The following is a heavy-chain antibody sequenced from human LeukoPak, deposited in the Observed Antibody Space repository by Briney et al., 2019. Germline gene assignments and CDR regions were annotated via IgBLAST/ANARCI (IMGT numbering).Heavy chain of an antibody. CDR1: GGSISSNSYY. V-gene: IGHV4-39*07. CDR3: ARAGIAVVPFDY. CDR2: IYYSGST. Sequence: SETLSLTCTVSGGSISSNSYYWGWIRQPPGKGLEWIGSIYYSGSTYYNPSLKSRVTISVDTSKNQFSLKLSSVTAADTAVYYCARAGIAVVPFDYWGQGTLVTVSS. J-gene: IGHJ4*02. D-gene: IGHD6-19*01.